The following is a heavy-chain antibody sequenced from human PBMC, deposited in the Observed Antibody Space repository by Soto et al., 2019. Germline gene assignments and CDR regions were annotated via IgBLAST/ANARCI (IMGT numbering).Heavy chain of an antibody. Sequence: HPGGSLRLSCTASGFTFGDYAMSWFRQAPGKGLEWVGFIRSKAYGGTTEYAASVKGRFTISRDDSKSIAYLQMNSLKTEDTAVNYCTRHLTAASDFWSGYYFAWGQGTMVTVSS. CDR1: GFTFGDYA. D-gene: IGHD3-3*01. J-gene: IGHJ3*01. V-gene: IGHV3-49*03. CDR2: IRSKAYGGTT. CDR3: TRHLTAASDFWSGYYFA.